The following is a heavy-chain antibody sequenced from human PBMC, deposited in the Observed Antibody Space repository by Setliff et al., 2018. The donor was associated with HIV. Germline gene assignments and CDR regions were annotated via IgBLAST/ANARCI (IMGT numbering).Heavy chain of an antibody. D-gene: IGHD1-7*01. Sequence: SETLSLTCAVSGYSISSGYYWGWIRQPPGKGLEWIGSGFHSGSPYYNPSLKSRATISIDTSKNQFSLKLTSVTAADTAVYYCARAFGTKYYFDYWGQGTLVTVSS. V-gene: IGHV4-38-2*01. CDR1: GYSISSGYY. CDR2: GFHSGSP. J-gene: IGHJ4*02. CDR3: ARAFGTKYYFDY.